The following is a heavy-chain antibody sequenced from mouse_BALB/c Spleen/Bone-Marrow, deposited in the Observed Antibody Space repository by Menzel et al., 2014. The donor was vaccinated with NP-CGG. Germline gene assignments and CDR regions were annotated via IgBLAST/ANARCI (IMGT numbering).Heavy chain of an antibody. CDR3: ARWDNHYAMDY. J-gene: IGHJ4*01. CDR1: GFTFSTYV. D-gene: IGHD4-1*01. V-gene: IGHV5-6-5*01. CDR2: ISTSGST. Sequence: EVQVVESGGGLVKPGGSLKLSCAASGFTFSTYVMSWVRQTPEKRLEWVASISTSGSTYYPDGVRGRFTISRDNARNILYLQMTSLRSEDTATYYCARWDNHYAMDYWGQGTSVIVSS.